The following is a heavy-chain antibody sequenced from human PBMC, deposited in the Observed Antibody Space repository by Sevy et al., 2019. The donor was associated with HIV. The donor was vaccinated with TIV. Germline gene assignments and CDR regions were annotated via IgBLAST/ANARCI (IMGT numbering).Heavy chain of an antibody. Sequence: GGSLRLSCAASGFTFDDYAMHWVRQAPGKGLEWVSGISWNSGSIGYADSVKGRFTISRDNAKNSLYLQMNSLRAEDTALYYCAKDIGALAAAVRGYYYYGMDVWGQGTTVTVSS. CDR2: ISWNSGSI. V-gene: IGHV3-9*01. CDR1: GFTFDDYA. J-gene: IGHJ6*02. D-gene: IGHD6-13*01. CDR3: AKDIGALAAAVRGYYYYGMDV.